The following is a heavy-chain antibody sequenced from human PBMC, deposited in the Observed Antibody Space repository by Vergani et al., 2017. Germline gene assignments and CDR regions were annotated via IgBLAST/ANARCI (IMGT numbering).Heavy chain of an antibody. Sequence: QVQLVQSGAEVKKPGASVKVSCKALGYTFTSYYMHWVRQAPGQGLEWMGIINPSGGSTSYAQKFQGRVTMTRDTSTSTGYMELSSLRSEDTAVYYCAREGIAAAGPYNWFDPWGQGTLVTVSS. J-gene: IGHJ5*02. D-gene: IGHD6-13*01. CDR3: AREGIAAAGPYNWFDP. CDR1: GYTFTSYY. V-gene: IGHV1-46*01. CDR2: INPSGGST.